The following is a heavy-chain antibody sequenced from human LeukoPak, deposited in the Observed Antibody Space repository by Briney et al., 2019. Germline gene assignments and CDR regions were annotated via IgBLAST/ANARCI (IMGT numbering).Heavy chain of an antibody. J-gene: IGHJ3*02. CDR1: GGSISSYY. Sequence: RSSETLSLTCTVSGGSISSYYWSWIRQPPGKGLEWIGYIYYSGSTNYNPSLKSRVTISVDTSKNQFSLKLSSVTAADTAVYYCAREYSSPGRGYAFDIWGQGTMVTVSS. D-gene: IGHD6-13*01. V-gene: IGHV4-59*01. CDR2: IYYSGST. CDR3: AREYSSPGRGYAFDI.